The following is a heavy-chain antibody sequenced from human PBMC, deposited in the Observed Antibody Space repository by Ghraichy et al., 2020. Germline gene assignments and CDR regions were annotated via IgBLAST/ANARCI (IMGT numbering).Heavy chain of an antibody. CDR3: AKDKGGGAGYLDS. V-gene: IGHV3-53*01. Sequence: GESLNISCAASGFIVSSNYMTWVRQAPGKGLEWVSVIYNGGKTYYADSVKGRFTISRDNSKNTLYLQMNSLRVEDTAVYYCAKDKGGGAGYLDSWGQGTLVTVSS. D-gene: IGHD3-16*01. CDR2: IYNGGKT. J-gene: IGHJ4*02. CDR1: GFIVSSNY.